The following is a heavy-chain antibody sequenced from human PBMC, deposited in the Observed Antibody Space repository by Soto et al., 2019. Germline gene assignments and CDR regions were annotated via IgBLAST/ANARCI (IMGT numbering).Heavy chain of an antibody. Sequence: GGSLRLSCAASGFTFSNHAMSWVRQAPGKGLEWVSVISGSGTKTYYADSVKGRFTISRDNSKNTLYLQMNSLRAEDTAVYYCARGRQWELPLDYWGHGTLVTVSS. CDR1: GFTFSNHA. V-gene: IGHV3-23*01. CDR2: ISGSGTKT. J-gene: IGHJ4*01. CDR3: ARGRQWELPLDY. D-gene: IGHD1-26*01.